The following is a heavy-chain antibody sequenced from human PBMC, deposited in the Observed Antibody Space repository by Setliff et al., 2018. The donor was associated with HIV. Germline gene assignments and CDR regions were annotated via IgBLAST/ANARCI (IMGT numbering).Heavy chain of an antibody. J-gene: IGHJ6*04. CDR3: ARDSRDIVVVIAPEPEPYYYYGMDV. CDR1: GDTFTSHA. CDR2: IIPIFGTP. Sequence: ASVKVSCKASGDTFTSHAISWVRQAPGQGLEWMRGIIPIFGTPNYAQKFKGRLTITADESTSTVYMELSSLRSEDTAVYYCARDSRDIVVVIAPEPEPYYYYGMDVWGEGTTVTVSS. D-gene: IGHD2-15*01. V-gene: IGHV1-69*13.